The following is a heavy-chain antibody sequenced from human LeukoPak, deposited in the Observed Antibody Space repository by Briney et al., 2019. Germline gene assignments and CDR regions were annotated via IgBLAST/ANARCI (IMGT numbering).Heavy chain of an antibody. J-gene: IGHJ4*02. CDR2: ISISSSYI. CDR3: ARDGTAPHRSYSSSGREDYFDY. V-gene: IGHV3-21*01. Sequence: PGGSLRLSCAASGFTFSSYSMNWVRQAPGKGLEWVSSISISSSYIYYADSVKGRFTISRDNAKNSLYLQMNSLRAEDTAVYYCARDGTAPHRSYSSSGREDYFDYWGQGTLVTVSS. D-gene: IGHD6-6*01. CDR1: GFTFSSYS.